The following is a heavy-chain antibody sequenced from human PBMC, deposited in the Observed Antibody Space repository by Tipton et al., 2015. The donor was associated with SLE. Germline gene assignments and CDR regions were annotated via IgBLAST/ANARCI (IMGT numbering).Heavy chain of an antibody. CDR3: ARVPQQLDY. V-gene: IGHV4-34*01. CDR1: RESFSGYY. Sequence: TLSLTCAVYRESFSGYYWSWIRQPPGKGLEWIGEINHSGGTNYNPSLKSRVTISVDTSKNQFSLKLSSVTAADTAVYYCARVPQQLDYWGQGTLVTVSS. D-gene: IGHD6-13*01. CDR2: INHSGGT. J-gene: IGHJ4*02.